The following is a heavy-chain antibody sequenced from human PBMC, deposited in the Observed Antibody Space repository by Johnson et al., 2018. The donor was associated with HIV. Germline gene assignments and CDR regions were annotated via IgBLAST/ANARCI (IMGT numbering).Heavy chain of an antibody. J-gene: IGHJ3*02. CDR3: ARFGDMATSFHGFDI. V-gene: IGHV3-30*02. Sequence: VQLVESGGGVVQPGGSLRLSCAASGFTFNSYGMHWVRQAPGKGLEWVAFIRYDGTNKYYVDSVKGRFTISRDNSKNTVYLEMNSLRPEDTAVYYCARFGDMATSFHGFDIWGQGTMVTVSS. D-gene: IGHD5-24*01. CDR1: GFTFNSYG. CDR2: IRYDGTNK.